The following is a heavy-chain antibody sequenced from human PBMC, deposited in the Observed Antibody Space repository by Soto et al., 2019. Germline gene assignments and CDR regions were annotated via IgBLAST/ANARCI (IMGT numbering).Heavy chain of an antibody. Sequence: QVRLQEWGPGLAKPSQTLSLKCSVSGGSITTGGRYWSWIRQLPGKGLEWIGDIYYSGNTYYNASLKSRGTISVEAAKNQFSLKLSSVTAADTAVYYCAQALVFTGGDGFDIWGQGRLVTVSS. CDR2: IYYSGNT. J-gene: IGHJ3*02. V-gene: IGHV4-31*02. CDR3: AQALVFTGGDGFDI. D-gene: IGHD1-1*01. CDR1: GGSITTGGRY.